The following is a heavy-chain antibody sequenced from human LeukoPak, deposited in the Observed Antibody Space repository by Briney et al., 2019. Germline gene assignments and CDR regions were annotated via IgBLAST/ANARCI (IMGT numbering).Heavy chain of an antibody. Sequence: GASVKLSCTISGFILTEVSIHWLRLAPGKGPEWMGSFDRETGETFYSHNFQGRVAMTEDTSADTAYMELTSLRSDDTAVYYCIADHYNNHGNFDFWGQGALVTVSS. J-gene: IGHJ4*02. CDR3: IADHYNNHGNFDF. CDR1: GFILTEVS. V-gene: IGHV1-24*01. CDR2: FDRETGET. D-gene: IGHD4-11*01.